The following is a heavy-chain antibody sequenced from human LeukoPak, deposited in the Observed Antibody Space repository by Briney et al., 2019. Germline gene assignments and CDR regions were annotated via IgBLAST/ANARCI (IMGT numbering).Heavy chain of an antibody. CDR2: IYGGGST. J-gene: IGHJ4*02. V-gene: IGHV3-53*01. D-gene: IGHD6-19*01. Sequence: GGSLRLSCAASGVTVSNNFMSWVRQAPGKGLEWVSVIYGGGSTYYADSVKGRFTISRDTSKNTLYLQMNSLRAEDTAVYYCASWPGGWYGEDSWGQGTLVTVSS. CDR1: GVTVSNNF. CDR3: ASWPGGWYGEDS.